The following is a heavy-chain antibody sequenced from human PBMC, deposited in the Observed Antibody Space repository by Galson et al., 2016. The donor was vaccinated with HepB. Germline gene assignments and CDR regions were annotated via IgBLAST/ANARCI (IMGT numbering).Heavy chain of an antibody. V-gene: IGHV3-7*04. CDR2: IKHDGSEK. CDR3: ARFSGRYNGGFDY. Sequence: SLRLSCAASGFTFSSYWMTWVRQAPGKGLEWVAHIKHDGSEKYYVDSVRGRFTISRDNAKNSLYVQMNSLSAEDTAVYYCARFSGRYNGGFDYWGQGTLVTVSS. D-gene: IGHD1-26*01. J-gene: IGHJ4*02. CDR1: GFTFSSYW.